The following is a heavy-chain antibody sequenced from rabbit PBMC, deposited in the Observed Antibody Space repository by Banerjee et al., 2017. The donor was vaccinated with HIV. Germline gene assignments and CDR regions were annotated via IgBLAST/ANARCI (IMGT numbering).Heavy chain of an antibody. J-gene: IGHJ4*01. CDR1: GFSLSSYD. CDR2: IYAGSSGST. D-gene: IGHD8-1*01. CDR3: ARDSWLGSHDYTGFDL. V-gene: IGHV1S45*01. Sequence: QEQLEESGGDLVKPEGSLTLTCTASGFSLSSYDMSWVRQAPGKGLEWIACIYAGSSGSTYYASWAKGRFTISKTSSTTVTLQLNSLTAADTATYFCARDSWLGSHDYTGFDLWGQGTLVT.